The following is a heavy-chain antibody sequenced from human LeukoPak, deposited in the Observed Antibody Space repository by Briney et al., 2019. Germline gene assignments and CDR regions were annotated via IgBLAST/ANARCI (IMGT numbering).Heavy chain of an antibody. Sequence: GGSLRLSCAASGFTFSSYAMHWVRQAPGKGLEWVAVISYDGSNKYYADSVKGRFTISRDNFKNTLYLQMNSLRAEDTAVYYCARVLGGYSGSLDYWGQGTLVTVSS. V-gene: IGHV3-30-3*01. CDR3: ARVLGGYSGSLDY. CDR1: GFTFSSYA. J-gene: IGHJ4*02. CDR2: ISYDGSNK. D-gene: IGHD1-26*01.